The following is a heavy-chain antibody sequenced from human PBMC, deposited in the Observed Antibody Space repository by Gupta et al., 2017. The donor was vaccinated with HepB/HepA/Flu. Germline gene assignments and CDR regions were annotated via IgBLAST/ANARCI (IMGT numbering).Heavy chain of an antibody. D-gene: IGHD3-3*01. CDR1: GFTFSNSF. J-gene: IGHJ4*02. V-gene: IGHV3-7*01. CDR3: ARGSLVWLLSDPYQTQVFFDF. Sequence: EGQLVESGGGLVEPGGSLRLSCAVPGFTSGFTFSNSFLSWVRQGPGKALEWVASVKEDGSEKYYVDSVKGRCSSSRDNADHSVSLQMNSLRDDDKAVYYCARGSLVWLLSDPYQTQVFFDFCGQGVLVTVSS. CDR2: VKEDGSEK.